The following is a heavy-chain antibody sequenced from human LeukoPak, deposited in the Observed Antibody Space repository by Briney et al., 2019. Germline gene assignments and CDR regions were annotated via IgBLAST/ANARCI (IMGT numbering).Heavy chain of an antibody. CDR1: GGTFSSYA. J-gene: IGHJ5*02. CDR3: ARDLVVVVPAAMAPGGWFDP. CDR2: IIPIFCTA. Sequence: SVKVSCKASGGTFSSYAISWVRQAPGQGLEWMGRIIPIFCTANYAQKFQGRVTITTDESTSTAYMELSSLRSEDTAVYYCARDLVVVVPAAMAPGGWFDPWGQGTLVTVSS. D-gene: IGHD2-2*01. V-gene: IGHV1-69*05.